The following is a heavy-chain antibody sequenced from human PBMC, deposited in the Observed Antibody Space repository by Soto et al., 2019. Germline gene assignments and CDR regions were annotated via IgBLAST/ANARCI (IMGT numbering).Heavy chain of an antibody. Sequence: QVQLQESGPGLVKPSETLSLTCTVSGGSISSYYWSWIRQPPGKGLEWIGYIYYSGSTNYNPSLKSRVTISVDTSKNQFSLKLSSVTAADTAVYYCASLYSWDGMDVWGQGTTVTVSS. CDR2: IYYSGST. CDR3: ASLYSWDGMDV. J-gene: IGHJ6*02. V-gene: IGHV4-59*01. CDR1: GGSISSYY. D-gene: IGHD1-26*01.